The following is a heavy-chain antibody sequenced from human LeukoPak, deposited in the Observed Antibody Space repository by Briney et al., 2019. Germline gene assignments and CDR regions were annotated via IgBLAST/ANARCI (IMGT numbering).Heavy chain of an antibody. CDR2: LYSDGNT. D-gene: IGHD1-14*01. CDR3: ARGVEPLAANTLAY. J-gene: IGHJ4*02. V-gene: IGHV3-53*01. CDR1: GFTVITND. Sequence: PGGSLRLSCAASGFTVITNDMTWVRQAPGKGLEWVPVLYSDGNTKYADSVQGRFTISRDNSKNTLYLEMNSLSPDDTAVYYCARGVEPLAANTLAYWGQGTLATVSS.